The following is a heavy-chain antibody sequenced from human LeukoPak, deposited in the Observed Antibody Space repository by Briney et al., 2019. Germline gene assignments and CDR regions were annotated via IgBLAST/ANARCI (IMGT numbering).Heavy chain of an antibody. Sequence: GGSLRLSCAASGFTFSSYSMNWVRQAPGKGLEWVSYISRDSSTIYEADSVKGRFTISRDNAWNSLFLQMNSLRAEDTAIYYCAREDYYDSSAYPSRGFDYWGQGTLVTVSS. CDR3: AREDYYDSSAYPSRGFDY. V-gene: IGHV3-48*01. CDR2: ISRDSSTI. D-gene: IGHD3-22*01. J-gene: IGHJ4*02. CDR1: GFTFSSYS.